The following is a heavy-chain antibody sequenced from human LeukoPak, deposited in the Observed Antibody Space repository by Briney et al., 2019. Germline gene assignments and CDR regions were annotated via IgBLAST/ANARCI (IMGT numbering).Heavy chain of an antibody. Sequence: GGSLRLSCAASGFNFSDYYMSWVRHAPGRGLEWISFFSSGDTNIKYADSVKGRFTISRDNAKNSLYLQINSLRAEDTAVYFCAREIHSTGYYYAGGYMDVWGEGTTVIVSS. CDR1: GFNFSDYY. CDR3: AREIHSTGYYYAGGYMDV. CDR2: FSSGDTNI. J-gene: IGHJ6*03. D-gene: IGHD3-22*01. V-gene: IGHV3-11*04.